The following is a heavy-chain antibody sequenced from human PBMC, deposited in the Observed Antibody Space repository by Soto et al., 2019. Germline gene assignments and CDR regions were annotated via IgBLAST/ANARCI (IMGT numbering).Heavy chain of an antibody. J-gene: IGHJ5*02. Sequence: QVQLVQSGAEVKKPGSSVKVSCKASGGTFSSYAISWVRQAPGQGLEWMGGLIHIFGTANYAQKFQGRVTTTTEESTSTAYMELTSLRSEDTAGYSCARGITGTINWFDPWGQGTLVTVSS. CDR3: ARGITGTINWFDP. CDR2: LIHIFGTA. D-gene: IGHD1-20*01. V-gene: IGHV1-69*05. CDR1: GGTFSSYA.